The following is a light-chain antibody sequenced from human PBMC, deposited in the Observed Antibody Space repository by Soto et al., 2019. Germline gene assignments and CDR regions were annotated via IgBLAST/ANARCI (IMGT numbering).Light chain of an antibody. CDR2: SNN. V-gene: IGLV1-47*02. CDR3: AAWDDSLSGLYV. J-gene: IGLJ1*01. Sequence: QAVVTQPPSASGTPGQRVTISCSGSSSNIGSNYVYWYQQLPGTAPKLLTYSNNQRPSGVPDRFSGSKSGTSASLAISGLRSEDEADYYCAAWDDSLSGLYVFGTGTKLTVL. CDR1: SSNIGSNY.